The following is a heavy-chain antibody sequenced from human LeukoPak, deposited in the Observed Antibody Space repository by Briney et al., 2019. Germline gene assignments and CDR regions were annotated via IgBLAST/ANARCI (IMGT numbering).Heavy chain of an antibody. J-gene: IGHJ4*02. Sequence: PSETLSLTCTVSGGSISSYYWSWIRQPAGGGLEWIGRIYTSGSTNYNPSLKSRVTMSVDTSKNQFSLKLSSVTAADTAVYYCARTYYYDSSGYYTLEYYFDYWGQGTLVTVSS. D-gene: IGHD3-22*01. V-gene: IGHV4-4*07. CDR2: IYTSGST. CDR3: ARTYYYDSSGYYTLEYYFDY. CDR1: GGSISSYY.